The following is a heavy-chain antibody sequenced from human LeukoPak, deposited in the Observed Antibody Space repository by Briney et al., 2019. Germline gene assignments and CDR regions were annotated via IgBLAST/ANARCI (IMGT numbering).Heavy chain of an antibody. J-gene: IGHJ3*02. CDR1: GGTFSIYA. CDR3: ASESAADAVFDI. Sequence: SVKVSCKASGGTFSIYANSWMRQAPGQGLGWMGGFIPIFGAANYAQKFQGRVTITTDESTSTAYMELSSLRSEDTAVYYCASESAADAVFDIWGQGTMVTVSS. V-gene: IGHV1-69*05. D-gene: IGHD6-25*01. CDR2: FIPIFGAA.